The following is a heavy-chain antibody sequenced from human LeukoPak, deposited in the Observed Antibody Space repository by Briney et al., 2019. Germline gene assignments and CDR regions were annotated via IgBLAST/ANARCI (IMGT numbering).Heavy chain of an antibody. CDR2: ISDSSSYT. J-gene: IGHJ4*02. V-gene: IGHV3-11*05. D-gene: IGHD6-13*01. Sequence: GGSLRLSCAASRLTFSDYYMSCIRQAPGKGLEWVSYISDSSSYTNYADSVKGRFTISRDNAKNSLYLQMNSLRAEDTAVYYCAGVSSSRSFDYWGQGTLVTVSS. CDR3: AGVSSSRSFDY. CDR1: RLTFSDYY.